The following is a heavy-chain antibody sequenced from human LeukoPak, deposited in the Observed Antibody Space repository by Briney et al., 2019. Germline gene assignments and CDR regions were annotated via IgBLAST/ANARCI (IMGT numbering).Heavy chain of an antibody. D-gene: IGHD3-22*01. J-gene: IGHJ4*02. CDR3: AKDGGRYYYDSSGYPDSYYFDY. V-gene: IGHV3-9*01. CDR1: GFTFDDYA. Sequence: PGGSLRLSCAASGFTFDDYAMHWVRQAPGKGLEWVSGIIWNSGSIGYADSVKGRFTISRDNAKNSLYLQMNSLRAEDTALYYCAKDGGRYYYDSSGYPDSYYFDYWGQGTLVTVSS. CDR2: IIWNSGSI.